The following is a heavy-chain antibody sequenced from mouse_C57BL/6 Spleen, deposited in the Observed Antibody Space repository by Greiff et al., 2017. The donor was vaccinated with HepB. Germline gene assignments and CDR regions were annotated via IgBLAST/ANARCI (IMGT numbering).Heavy chain of an antibody. CDR3: ARGRTTVASSPWFAY. CDR1: GYTFTTYP. CDR2: FHPYNDDT. V-gene: IGHV1-47*01. D-gene: IGHD1-1*01. Sequence: VQLQESGAELVKPGASVKMSCKASGYTFTTYPIEWMKQNHGKSLEWIGNFHPYNDDTKYNEKFKGKATLTVEKSSSTVYLELSRLTSDDSAVYYCARGRTTVASSPWFAYWGQGTLVTVSA. J-gene: IGHJ3*01.